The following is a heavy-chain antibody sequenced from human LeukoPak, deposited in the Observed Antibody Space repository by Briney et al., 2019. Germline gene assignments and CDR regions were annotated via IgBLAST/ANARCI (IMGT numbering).Heavy chain of an antibody. Sequence: PGGSLRLSCAASGFNFDDYAIHWVRQAPGKGLEWVSGIDWNSDSLGYAESVKGRFTISRDNAKNSLYLQMNSLTIEDTALYYCAKSDRGSSWYVYYFQHWGQGTLVTVSS. CDR2: IDWNSDSL. CDR3: AKSDRGSSWYVYYFQH. J-gene: IGHJ1*01. D-gene: IGHD6-13*01. V-gene: IGHV3-9*01. CDR1: GFNFDDYA.